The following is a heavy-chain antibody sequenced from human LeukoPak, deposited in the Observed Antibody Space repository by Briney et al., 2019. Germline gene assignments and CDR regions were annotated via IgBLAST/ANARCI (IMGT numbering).Heavy chain of an antibody. J-gene: IGHJ4*02. CDR2: INSDGSST. V-gene: IGHV3-74*01. D-gene: IGHD3-10*01. CDR3: AKRASGSGTSLYYFDY. Sequence: GGSLRLSCAASGFTFSSYWMHWVRQAPGKGLVWVSRINSDGSSTSYADSVKGRFTISRDNAKNTLYLQMNSLRAEDTAVYYCAKRASGSGTSLYYFDYWGQGTLVTVSS. CDR1: GFTFSSYW.